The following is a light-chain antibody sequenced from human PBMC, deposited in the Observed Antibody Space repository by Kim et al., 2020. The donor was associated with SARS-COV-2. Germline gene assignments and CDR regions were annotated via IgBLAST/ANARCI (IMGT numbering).Light chain of an antibody. CDR1: ALQKQY. Sequence: PEQTARITCSGDALQKQYAYWYQQKPGKAPVLVIYKDSERPSGIPERFSGSSSGTTVTLTISGVQAEDEADYYCQSADSSGTYVVFGGGTQLTVL. CDR3: QSADSSGTYVV. V-gene: IGLV3-25*03. CDR2: KDS. J-gene: IGLJ2*01.